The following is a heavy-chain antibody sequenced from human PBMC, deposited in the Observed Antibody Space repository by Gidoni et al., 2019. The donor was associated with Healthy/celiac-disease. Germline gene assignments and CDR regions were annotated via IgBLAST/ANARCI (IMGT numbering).Heavy chain of an antibody. CDR3: ARGLGVFGVVTSSWFDP. CDR1: GYTFTGYY. CDR2: INPNSGGT. D-gene: IGHD3-3*01. J-gene: IGHJ5*02. Sequence: QVQLVQSGAEVKKPGASVKVSCKASGYTFTGYYMHWVRQAPGQGLEWMGWINPNSGGTNYAQKFQGWVTMTRDTSISTAYMELSRLRSDDTAVYYCARGLGVFGVVTSSWFDPWGQGTLVTVSS. V-gene: IGHV1-2*04.